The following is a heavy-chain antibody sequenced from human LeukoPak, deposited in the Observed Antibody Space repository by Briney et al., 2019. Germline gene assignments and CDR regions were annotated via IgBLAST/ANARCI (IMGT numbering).Heavy chain of an antibody. V-gene: IGHV3-48*01. Sequence: GGSLRLSCAASGFTFSSYSMNWVRQAPGKGLEWVSYISSSSSTIYYADSVKGRFTISRDNAKNSLYLQMNSLRAEDTAVYYCARDRGYFASGSFDYWGQGTLVTVSS. CDR3: ARDRGYFASGSFDY. J-gene: IGHJ4*02. D-gene: IGHD3-10*01. CDR1: GFTFSSYS. CDR2: ISSSSSTI.